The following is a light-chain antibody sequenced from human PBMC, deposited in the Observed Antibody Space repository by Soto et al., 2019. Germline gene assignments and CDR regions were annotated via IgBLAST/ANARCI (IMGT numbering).Light chain of an antibody. CDR3: SSYTSFDTVR. Sequence: QSALTQPPSVSGSPGLSVTISCTGSSSDIGSYTRVSWYQQPPASAPKLLIYEVTRRASGAPDRFSGSASGNTASLTISGVQAEDEADYYCSSYTSFDTVRFGGGTKLTVL. J-gene: IGLJ2*01. CDR1: SSDIGSYTR. V-gene: IGLV2-18*02. CDR2: EVT.